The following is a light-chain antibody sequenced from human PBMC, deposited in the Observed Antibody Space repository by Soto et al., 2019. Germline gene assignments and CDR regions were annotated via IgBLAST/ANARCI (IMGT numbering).Light chain of an antibody. V-gene: IGKV3-20*01. CDR1: QSVSSSY. Sequence: EIVLTQSPGTLSLSPGERATLSCRASQSVSSSYLAWYQQKPGQAPRLLIYGASSRAIGIPDRFSGSGSGTDFTLTISRLEPEDFAVYYCQQFGTSPITFGQGTRLEIK. J-gene: IGKJ5*01. CDR2: GAS. CDR3: QQFGTSPIT.